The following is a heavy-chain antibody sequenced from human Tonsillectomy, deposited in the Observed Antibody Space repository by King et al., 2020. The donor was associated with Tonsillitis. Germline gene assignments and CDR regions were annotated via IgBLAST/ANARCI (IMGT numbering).Heavy chain of an antibody. CDR2: ISRSGSTI. Sequence: VQLVESGGGLVQPGGSLRLSCAASGFTFSSYEMNWVRQAPGKGLEWVSYISRSGSTIYYTELLKGRFTISRDNAKNSLYLQRNSLKAEDTAVYYCARQPEYSSGWPYFYYYYMDVWGKGTTVTVSS. D-gene: IGHD6-19*01. V-gene: IGHV3-48*03. J-gene: IGHJ6*03. CDR1: GFTFSSYE. CDR3: ARQPEYSSGWPYFYYYYMDV.